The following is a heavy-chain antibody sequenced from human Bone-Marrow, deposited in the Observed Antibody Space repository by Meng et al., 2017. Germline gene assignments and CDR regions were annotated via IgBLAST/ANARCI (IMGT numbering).Heavy chain of an antibody. Sequence: ASVKVSCKASGYTFTSYYMHWVRQAPGQGLEWMGIINPSGGSTSYAQKFQGRVTMTRDTSTSTVYMEQSSLRSENTAVYYCARDSSPRVEWLLYSFDYWGQGTLVTVSS. D-gene: IGHD3-3*01. J-gene: IGHJ4*02. V-gene: IGHV1-46*01. CDR2: INPSGGST. CDR3: ARDSSPRVEWLLYSFDY. CDR1: GYTFTSYY.